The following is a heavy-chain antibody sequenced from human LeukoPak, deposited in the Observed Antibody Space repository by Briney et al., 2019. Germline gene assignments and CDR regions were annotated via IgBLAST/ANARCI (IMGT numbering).Heavy chain of an antibody. Sequence: GGSLRLSCAASGFXFDDYGMSWVRQAPGKGLEWVSGINWNGGSIGYADSVKGRFTISRDNAKNSLYPQINSLRAEDTALYYCARADKDGYGFFGFDYWGQGTLVTVSS. CDR1: GFXFDDYG. D-gene: IGHD5-18*01. J-gene: IGHJ4*02. CDR3: ARADKDGYGFFGFDY. CDR2: INWNGGSI. V-gene: IGHV3-20*04.